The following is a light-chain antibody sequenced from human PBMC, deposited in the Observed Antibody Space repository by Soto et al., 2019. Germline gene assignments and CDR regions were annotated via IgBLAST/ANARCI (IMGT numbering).Light chain of an antibody. CDR2: EVS. CDR3: NSYTSSSTLYV. V-gene: IGLV2-14*01. J-gene: IGLJ1*01. CDR1: SSDIGGYNY. Sequence: QSALTQPASVSGSPGQSITISCTGTSSDIGGYNYVSWYQQHPGKAPKLMLYEVSNRPSGVSNRFSGFKSGNTAYLTITGLQAEDEADYYCNSYTSSSTLYVFGTGTKLTVL.